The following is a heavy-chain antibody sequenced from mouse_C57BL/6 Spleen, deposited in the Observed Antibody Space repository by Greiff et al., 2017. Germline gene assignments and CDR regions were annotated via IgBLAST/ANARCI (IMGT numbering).Heavy chain of an antibody. Sequence: VQLKQSGAELVRPGASVTLSCKASGYTFTDYEMHWVKQTPVHGLEWIGAIDPETGVTAYNQKFKGKAILTADKSSSTAYMELRSLTSEDSAVYYCTRSYDYDDWYFDVWGTGTTVTVSS. D-gene: IGHD2-4*01. CDR1: GYTFTDYE. J-gene: IGHJ1*03. CDR3: TRSYDYDDWYFDV. V-gene: IGHV1-15*01. CDR2: IDPETGVT.